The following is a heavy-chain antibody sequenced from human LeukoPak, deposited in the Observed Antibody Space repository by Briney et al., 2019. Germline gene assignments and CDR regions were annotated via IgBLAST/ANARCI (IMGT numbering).Heavy chain of an antibody. CDR1: GFTFSSYC. V-gene: IGHV3-7*03. CDR2: IKEDGSEK. Sequence: GGSLRLSCAASGFTFSSYCMSWVRQAPGKGLEWVANIKEDGSEKYYVDSVKGRFTISRDNAKNLLYLQVNSLRAEDTAVYYCARVGGWLQVYFDYWGQGTLVTVSS. CDR3: ARVGGWLQVYFDY. D-gene: IGHD6-19*01. J-gene: IGHJ4*02.